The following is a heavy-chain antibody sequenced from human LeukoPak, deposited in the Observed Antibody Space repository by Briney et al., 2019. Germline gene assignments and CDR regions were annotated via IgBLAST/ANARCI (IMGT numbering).Heavy chain of an antibody. J-gene: IGHJ4*02. CDR3: AREQLERQPFDY. D-gene: IGHD1-1*01. Sequence: PSETLSLTCTVSGGSISSYYWSWIRQPPGKGLEWIGYIYYSGSTNYNPSLKSRVTISVDTSKNQFSLKLSSVTAADTAVYYCAREQLERQPFDYWGQGTLVTVSS. CDR1: GGSISSYY. CDR2: IYYSGST. V-gene: IGHV4-59*12.